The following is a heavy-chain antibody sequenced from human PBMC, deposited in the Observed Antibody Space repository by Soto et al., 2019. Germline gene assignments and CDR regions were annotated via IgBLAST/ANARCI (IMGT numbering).Heavy chain of an antibody. Sequence: PSETLSLTCTVSGGSISSGGYYWSWIRQHPGKGLEWIGYIYYSGSTYYNPSLKSRVTISVDTSKNQFSLKLSSVTAADTAVYYCARGANLGVATIDYWGQGTLVTVSS. J-gene: IGHJ4*02. CDR3: ARGANLGVATIDY. D-gene: IGHD5-12*01. CDR2: IYYSGST. V-gene: IGHV4-31*03. CDR1: GGSISSGGYY.